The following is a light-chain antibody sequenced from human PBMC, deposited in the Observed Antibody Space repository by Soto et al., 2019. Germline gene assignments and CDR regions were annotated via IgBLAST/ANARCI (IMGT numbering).Light chain of an antibody. CDR2: GAS. Sequence: DIQMMQSPSSLSASVGDRVTITCRASQAINKYLAWFQQKPGQVPKLLIFGASTLRSGVPARFSGSGSGTDFSLTISSLQPEDVATYFCQKYDSAHFTFGPGTRVEIK. CDR3: QKYDSAHFT. J-gene: IGKJ3*01. CDR1: QAINKY. V-gene: IGKV1-27*01.